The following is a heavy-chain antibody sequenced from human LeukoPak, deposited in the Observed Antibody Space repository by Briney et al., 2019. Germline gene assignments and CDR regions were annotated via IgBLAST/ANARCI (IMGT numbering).Heavy chain of an antibody. J-gene: IGHJ3*02. V-gene: IGHV1-2*02. D-gene: IGHD3-22*01. CDR1: GYTFTGYY. CDR2: INPNSGGT. CDR3: VRGNMGYDSSDPLLGAFDI. Sequence: ASVKVSCKASGYTFTGYYMHWVRQAPGQGLEWMGWINPNSGGTNYAQKFQGRVTMTRDTSISTAYMELSRLRSDDTAVYYCVRGNMGYDSSDPLLGAFDIWGQGTMVTVSS.